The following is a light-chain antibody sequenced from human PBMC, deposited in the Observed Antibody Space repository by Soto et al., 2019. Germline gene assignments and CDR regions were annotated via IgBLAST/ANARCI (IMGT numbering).Light chain of an antibody. V-gene: IGKV3-20*01. Sequence: EIVLTQSPVTLSLSPGEGATLSFRASQTVSKNYLAWYQQKAGQAPRLVIYAASTSATGIPDRFSGSGSGTDFTLTISRLETEDFAVYYCQKYAGSPRTFGQGTKVDIK. J-gene: IGKJ1*01. CDR3: QKYAGSPRT. CDR2: AAS. CDR1: QTVSKNY.